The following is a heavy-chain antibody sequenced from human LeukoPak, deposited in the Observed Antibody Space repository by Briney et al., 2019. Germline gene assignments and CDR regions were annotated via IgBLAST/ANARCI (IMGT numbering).Heavy chain of an antibody. CDR3: VRGGSVNPALIDY. V-gene: IGHV4-59*01. D-gene: IGHD1-14*01. CDR2: IYNSGST. J-gene: IGHJ4*02. Sequence: PSETLSLTCTVSGGSITTYYWSWIRQPSGKGLEWIGFIYNSGSTKYNPSLGSRGTISEDTAKNQFSLKLTSVTAADTAIYYCVRGGSVNPALIDYWGQGTLVTVSS. CDR1: GGSITTYY.